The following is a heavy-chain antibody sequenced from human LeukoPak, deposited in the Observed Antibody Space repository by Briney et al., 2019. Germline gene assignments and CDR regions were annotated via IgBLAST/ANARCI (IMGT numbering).Heavy chain of an antibody. D-gene: IGHD3-22*01. CDR2: IIPIFGTA. CDR1: GGTFSRYA. V-gene: IGHV1-69*05. Sequence: SVKASCKASGGTFSRYAIRWVLQAPGQGLEWMGRIIPIFGTANYAQKFQGRVTITTDESTSTAYMELSSLRSEDTAVYYCAREEDSSAPGDYWGQGTLVTVSS. J-gene: IGHJ4*02. CDR3: AREEDSSAPGDY.